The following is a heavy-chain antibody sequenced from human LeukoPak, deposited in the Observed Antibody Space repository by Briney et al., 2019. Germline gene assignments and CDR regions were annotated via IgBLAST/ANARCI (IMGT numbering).Heavy chain of an antibody. CDR3: ARGDGDYDY. D-gene: IGHD4-17*01. CDR2: ISGSSSYI. Sequence: GGSLRLSCAASGFTFSSYSMNWVRQAPGKGLEWVSSISGSSSYIYYADSVKGRFTISRDNAKNSLYLQMNSLRAEDTAVYYCARGDGDYDYWGQGTLVTVSS. J-gene: IGHJ4*02. CDR1: GFTFSSYS. V-gene: IGHV3-21*01.